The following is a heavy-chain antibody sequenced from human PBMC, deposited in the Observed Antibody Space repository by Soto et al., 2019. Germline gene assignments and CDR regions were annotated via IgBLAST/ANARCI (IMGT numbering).Heavy chain of an antibody. J-gene: IGHJ5*01. CDR3: ARTNYDILTGYRLAS. Sequence: GASVKVSCKASGYTFNSYDINWVRQATGRGLEWMGWMNPNSGDTDYAQKFQGRVTMTRNTSISTAYMELSSLRSEDTAVYYCARTNYDILTGYRLASWGQGTLVTVSS. D-gene: IGHD3-9*01. V-gene: IGHV1-8*01. CDR1: GYTFNSYD. CDR2: MNPNSGDT.